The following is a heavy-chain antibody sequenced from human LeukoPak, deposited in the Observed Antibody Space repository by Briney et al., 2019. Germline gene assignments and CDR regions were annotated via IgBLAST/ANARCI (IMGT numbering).Heavy chain of an antibody. CDR1: GFTFSSYA. CDR3: VKDFVGVEEF. D-gene: IGHD3-16*01. V-gene: IGHV3-23*01. Sequence: GGSLRLSCAASGFTFSSYAMSWVRQAPGKGLEWVSAISGSGGNTYYADSVKGRFTISRDIAKNTLYLQMNSLRPEDTAMYHCVKDFVGVEEFWGQGTLVTVSS. J-gene: IGHJ4*02. CDR2: ISGSGGNT.